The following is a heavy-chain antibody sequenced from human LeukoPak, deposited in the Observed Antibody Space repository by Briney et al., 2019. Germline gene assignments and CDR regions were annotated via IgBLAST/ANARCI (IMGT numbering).Heavy chain of an antibody. CDR1: GFTFSSYS. CDR2: IKQDGSEK. Sequence: GGSLRLSCAASGFTFSSYSMNWVRQAPGKGLEWVANIKQDGSEKYYVDSVKGRFTISRDNAKNSLYLQMNSLRAEDTAVYYCARDRGAQGSDYWGQGTLVTVSS. D-gene: IGHD3-10*01. CDR3: ARDRGAQGSDY. J-gene: IGHJ4*02. V-gene: IGHV3-7*01.